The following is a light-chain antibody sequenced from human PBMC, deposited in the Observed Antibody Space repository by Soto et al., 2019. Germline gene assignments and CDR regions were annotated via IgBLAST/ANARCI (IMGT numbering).Light chain of an antibody. J-gene: IGKJ4*01. Sequence: EIVMTQPPATLSVSPGERATLSCRASQRVSSNLAWYQQKPGQAPRLLIYGASTRATGVPARFSGRGSGTEFTLTISSLQSEDFAVYYCQQYSDWPLSFGGGTKVEIK. CDR1: QRVSSN. CDR3: QQYSDWPLS. V-gene: IGKV3-15*01. CDR2: GAS.